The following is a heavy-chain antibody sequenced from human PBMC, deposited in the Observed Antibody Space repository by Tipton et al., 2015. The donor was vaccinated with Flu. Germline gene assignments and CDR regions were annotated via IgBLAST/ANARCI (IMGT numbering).Heavy chain of an antibody. D-gene: IGHD3-22*01. Sequence: SLRLSCAASGFTFSDYYLSWIRQAPGKGLEWVSYISSSGSTIYYADSVKGRFTISRDNAKNSLDLQMNSLRAEDTAVYYCARDAYDSSGPYFDYWGQGTLVTVSS. CDR1: GFTFSDYY. CDR3: ARDAYDSSGPYFDY. J-gene: IGHJ4*02. V-gene: IGHV3-11*01. CDR2: ISSSGSTI.